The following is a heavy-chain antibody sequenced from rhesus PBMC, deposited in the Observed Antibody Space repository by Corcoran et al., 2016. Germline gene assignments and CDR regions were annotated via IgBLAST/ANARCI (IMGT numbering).Heavy chain of an antibody. D-gene: IGHD5-42*01. V-gene: IGHV3S18*01. J-gene: IGHJ4*01. CDR1: GFSFSDYH. Sequence: EVQLVESGGGLAKPGGSLRLSCAAAGFSFSDYHMYWVRQAPGKGLECVSGFSYTGGSTYYATSVKGRFTISRENAKNTLYLQMDSLRAGDTAVYYCARVRGYSGYGFFDYWGQGVLVTVSS. CDR3: ARVRGYSGYGFFDY. CDR2: FSYTGGST.